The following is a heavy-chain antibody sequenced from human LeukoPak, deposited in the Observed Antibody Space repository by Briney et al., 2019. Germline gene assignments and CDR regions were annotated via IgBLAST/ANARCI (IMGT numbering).Heavy chain of an antibody. Sequence: GGSLRLSCAASGFTVSTNYMSWFRQAPGKGLEWVSIIYAGGNTYYADSVKGRFTISRDNSKNTLYLQMNSLRAEDTAVYYCARRVWGTNRYTDCWGQGTLVTVSS. CDR1: GFTVSTNY. J-gene: IGHJ4*02. CDR3: ARRVWGTNRYTDC. D-gene: IGHD3-16*02. V-gene: IGHV3-53*01. CDR2: IYAGGNT.